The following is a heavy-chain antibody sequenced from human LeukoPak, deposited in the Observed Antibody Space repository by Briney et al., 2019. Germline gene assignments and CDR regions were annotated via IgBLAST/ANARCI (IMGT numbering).Heavy chain of an antibody. D-gene: IGHD3-22*01. J-gene: IGHJ4*02. V-gene: IGHV3-15*01. CDR3: TTDESITMIVVDMYYFDY. CDR2: IKSKTDGGTT. CDR1: GFTFSNAW. Sequence: PGGSLRLSCAASGFTFSNAWMSWVRQAPGKGLEWVGRIKSKTDGGTTDYAAPVKGRFTISRDDSKNTLYLQMNSLKTEDTAVYYCTTDESITMIVVDMYYFDYWGQGTLVTVSS.